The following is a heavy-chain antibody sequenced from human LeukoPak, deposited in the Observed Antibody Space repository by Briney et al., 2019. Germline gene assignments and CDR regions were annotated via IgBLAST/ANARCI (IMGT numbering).Heavy chain of an antibody. Sequence: SETLSLTCTVSGGSISSYYWSWIRQPPGKGPEWIGYIYYSGSTNYNPSLKSRVTISVDTSKNQFSLKLSSVTAADTAVYYCARFVGDIVVVPAGIDPWGQGTLVTVSS. V-gene: IGHV4-59*01. CDR3: ARFVGDIVVVPAGIDP. D-gene: IGHD2-2*01. J-gene: IGHJ5*02. CDR1: GGSISSYY. CDR2: IYYSGST.